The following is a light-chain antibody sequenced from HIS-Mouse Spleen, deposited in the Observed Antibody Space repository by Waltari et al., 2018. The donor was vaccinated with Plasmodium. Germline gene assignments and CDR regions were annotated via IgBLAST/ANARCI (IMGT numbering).Light chain of an antibody. CDR2: EGS. Sequence: QSALTQPASVSGSPGQSITISCTGTSSDVGSYNLVSWYQQHPGKAPKLMIYEGSKRPSGVSNRLSGSKSGNTASRTISGIQAEDEADYYCCSYAGSSTNWVFGGGTKLTVL. CDR3: CSYAGSSTNWV. V-gene: IGLV2-23*01. J-gene: IGLJ3*02. CDR1: SSDVGSYNL.